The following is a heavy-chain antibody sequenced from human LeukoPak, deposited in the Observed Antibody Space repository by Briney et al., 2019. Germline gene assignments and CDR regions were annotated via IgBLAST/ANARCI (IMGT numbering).Heavy chain of an antibody. Sequence: GGSLRLSCAASGFTFSSYAMSWVRQAPGKGLEWVSSISSSSSYIYYADSVKGRFTISRDNAKNSLYLQMNSLRAEDTAVYYCATLLVATIPDYWGQGTLVTVSS. J-gene: IGHJ4*02. V-gene: IGHV3-21*01. D-gene: IGHD5-12*01. CDR3: ATLLVATIPDY. CDR1: GFTFSSYA. CDR2: ISSSSSYI.